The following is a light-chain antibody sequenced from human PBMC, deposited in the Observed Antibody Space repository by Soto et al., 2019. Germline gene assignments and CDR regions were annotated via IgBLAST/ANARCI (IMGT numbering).Light chain of an antibody. CDR1: QTISSW. Sequence: DIQMTQSRWTLSGAVGERVTITCRASQTISSWVEWYEQKRGKAPHLLIYTASTLKIGVPSRFSGRGSGTEFTLTITRLQPDDFATYYCQHYTSYSDALGQGTTVYLK. CDR2: TAS. CDR3: QHYTSYSDA. J-gene: IGKJ1*01. V-gene: IGKV1-5*03.